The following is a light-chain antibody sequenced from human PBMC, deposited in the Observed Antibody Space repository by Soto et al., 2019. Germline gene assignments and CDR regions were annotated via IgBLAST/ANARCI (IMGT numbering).Light chain of an antibody. CDR2: DAT. J-gene: IGKJ1*01. V-gene: IGKV3-11*01. Sequence: EFVLTQSPATLSLSPGERATLSCRASQTVITYLAWYQQKPGQAPRLLIFDATKRVTGIPARFSGSGSGTDFTLTITRLEPEDFAVYYCQQYGGSVPWTFGQGTKVEI. CDR1: QTVITY. CDR3: QQYGGSVPWT.